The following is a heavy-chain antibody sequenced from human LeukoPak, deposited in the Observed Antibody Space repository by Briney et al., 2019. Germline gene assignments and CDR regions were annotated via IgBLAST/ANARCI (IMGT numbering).Heavy chain of an antibody. V-gene: IGHV4-30-4*07. J-gene: IGHJ5*02. CDR1: GDSISSGGYS. Sequence: PSQTLSLTCAVSGDSISSGGYSWSWIRQPPGKGLEWIGYISHSGSTYYNPSLKSRIIISIDTSKNQFSLKVTSVTAADTAVYYCARIVYRAYGDYRLDPWGQGTLVTVSS. CDR3: ARIVYRAYGDYRLDP. CDR2: ISHSGST. D-gene: IGHD4-17*01.